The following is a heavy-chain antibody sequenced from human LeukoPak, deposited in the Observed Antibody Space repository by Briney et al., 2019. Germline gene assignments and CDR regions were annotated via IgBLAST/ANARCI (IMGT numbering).Heavy chain of an antibody. CDR1: GFTFSSYG. Sequence: GGSLGLSCAASGFTFSSYGMHWVRQAPGKGLEWVSSISSSSSYIYYADSVKGRFTISRDNAKNSLYLQMNSLRAEDTAVYYCARPTIFGVVVGMDVWGQGTTVTVSS. J-gene: IGHJ6*02. CDR3: ARPTIFGVVVGMDV. V-gene: IGHV3-21*01. CDR2: ISSSSSYI. D-gene: IGHD3-3*01.